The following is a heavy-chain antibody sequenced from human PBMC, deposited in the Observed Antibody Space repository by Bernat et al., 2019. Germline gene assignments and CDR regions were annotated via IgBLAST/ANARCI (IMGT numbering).Heavy chain of an antibody. CDR1: GFTFSNAW. Sequence: EVQLVESGGGLVKPGGSLRLSCAASGFTFSNAWMSWVRQAPGKGLEWVGRIKSKTDGGTTDYAAPVKGRFTISRDDSKNTLYLQMNSLKTEDTAVYYCTTDLLSPYYDPAEGWFDPWGQGTLVTVSS. CDR3: TTDLLSPYYDPAEGWFDP. CDR2: IKSKTDGGTT. J-gene: IGHJ5*02. D-gene: IGHD3-22*01. V-gene: IGHV3-15*01.